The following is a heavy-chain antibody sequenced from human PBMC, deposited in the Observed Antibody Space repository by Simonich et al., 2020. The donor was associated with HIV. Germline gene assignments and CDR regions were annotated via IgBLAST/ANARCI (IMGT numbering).Heavy chain of an antibody. CDR1: GYTFTSYY. V-gene: IGHV1-46*01. CDR2: NNPRGGST. J-gene: IGHJ4*02. CDR3: ASQEYYNWNDPYFDY. Sequence: QVQLVQSGAEVKKPGASVKVSCKASGYTFTSYYMHWVRQAPGQGLEWVGMNNPRGGSTNSAQKFQARVTMTRDTSTSTVYMQLSSLRSEDTAVYYCASQEYYNWNDPYFDYWGQGTLVTVSS. D-gene: IGHD1-20*01.